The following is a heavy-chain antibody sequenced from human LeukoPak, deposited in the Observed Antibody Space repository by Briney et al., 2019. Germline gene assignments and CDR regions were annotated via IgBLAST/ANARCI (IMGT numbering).Heavy chain of an antibody. CDR2: INHSGST. V-gene: IGHV4-34*01. J-gene: IGHJ5*02. Sequence: SETLSLTCAVYGGSFSGYYWSWIRQPPGKGLEWIGEINHSGSTNYNPSLKSRVTISVDTSKNQFSLKLSSVTAADTAVYYCARRKSSWYYHNWFDPWGQGTLVTVSS. D-gene: IGHD6-13*01. CDR1: GGSFSGYY. CDR3: ARRKSSWYYHNWFDP.